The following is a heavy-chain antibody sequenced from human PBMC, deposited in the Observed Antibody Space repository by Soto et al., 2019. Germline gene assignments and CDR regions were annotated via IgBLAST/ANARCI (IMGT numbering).Heavy chain of an antibody. CDR2: ITPDGTTT. CDR3: ARDRASSPGY. V-gene: IGHV3-74*01. D-gene: IGHD2-2*01. Sequence: EVQVVESGGDLVQPGGSLRLSCAASGFTFSSSWMFWVRQAPEKGLVWISRITPDGTTTSYADSVKGRFTISRDNAKNTVYLQMNSLRAEDTAVYYCARDRASSPGYWGQGTLVTVSS. CDR1: GFTFSSSW. J-gene: IGHJ4*02.